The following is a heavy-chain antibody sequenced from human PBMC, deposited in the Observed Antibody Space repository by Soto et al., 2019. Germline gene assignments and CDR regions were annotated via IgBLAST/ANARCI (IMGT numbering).Heavy chain of an antibody. Sequence: QVQLQESGPGLVKPSQTLSLTCTVSGGSISSGGYYWSWIRQHPGKGLEWIGYIYYSGSTYYNPSLKSRVTISVDTSKNQFSLKLSSVTAADTAVYYCVRDRGLSYYYYGMDVWGQGTTVTVSS. CDR3: VRDRGLSYYYYGMDV. CDR1: GGSISSGGYY. J-gene: IGHJ6*02. D-gene: IGHD6-25*01. V-gene: IGHV4-31*03. CDR2: IYYSGST.